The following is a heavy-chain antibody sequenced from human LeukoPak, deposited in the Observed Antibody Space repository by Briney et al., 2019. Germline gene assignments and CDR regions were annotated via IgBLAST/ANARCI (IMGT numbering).Heavy chain of an antibody. V-gene: IGHV3-7*01. J-gene: IGHJ4*02. CDR3: APRGTAAGSFDY. Sequence: PGGSLRLSCEGSGFTFSNYWMGWVRQAPGKGLQWVANIKTDGSEKYYVDSVKGRFTISRDNAKNSLYLQMNSLRAEDTAVYYCAPRGTAAGSFDYWGQGTLVTVSS. CDR2: IKTDGSEK. CDR1: GFTFSNYW. D-gene: IGHD6-13*01.